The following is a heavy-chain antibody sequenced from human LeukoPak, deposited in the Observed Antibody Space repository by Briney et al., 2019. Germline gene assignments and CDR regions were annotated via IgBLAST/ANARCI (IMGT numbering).Heavy chain of an antibody. Sequence: SETLSLTCTVSGGSISSYYWSWIRQPPGKGLEWIGYIYYSGSTNYNPSLKSRVTISVDTSKNQFSLKLSSVTAADTAVHYCARNPPPNYGSGSYKEGAFDIWGQGTMVTVSS. D-gene: IGHD3-10*01. CDR1: GGSISSYY. CDR3: ARNPPPNYGSGSYKEGAFDI. CDR2: IYYSGST. J-gene: IGHJ3*02. V-gene: IGHV4-59*01.